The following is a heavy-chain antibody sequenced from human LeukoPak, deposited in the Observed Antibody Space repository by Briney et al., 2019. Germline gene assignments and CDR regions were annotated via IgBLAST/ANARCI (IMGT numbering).Heavy chain of an antibody. CDR3: ASAGYDILTFDY. J-gene: IGHJ4*02. D-gene: IGHD3-9*01. CDR1: GGSISSSSYY. Sequence: SETLSLTCTVSGGSISSSSYYWGWIRQPPGKGLEWIGSIYYSGSTYYNPSLKSRVTISVDTSKNQFSLKLSSVTAADTAAYYCASAGYDILTFDYWGQGTLVTVSS. V-gene: IGHV4-39*01. CDR2: IYYSGST.